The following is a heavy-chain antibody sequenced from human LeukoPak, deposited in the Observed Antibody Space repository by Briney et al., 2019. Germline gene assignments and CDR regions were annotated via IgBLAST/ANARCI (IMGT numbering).Heavy chain of an antibody. CDR1: GFTFSTYA. V-gene: IGHV3-23*01. CDR3: AKRPSGYDGISHFDS. D-gene: IGHD4-23*01. CDR2: VSGGGVST. J-gene: IGHJ4*02. Sequence: GWSLRLSCAASGFTFSTYAMGWVRQAPGKGLDGVSTVSGGGVSTSYADSVQGRFTISRDNSKNSLSLQMNSLRAEDTAVYYCAKRPSGYDGISHFDSWGQGDLVTVSS.